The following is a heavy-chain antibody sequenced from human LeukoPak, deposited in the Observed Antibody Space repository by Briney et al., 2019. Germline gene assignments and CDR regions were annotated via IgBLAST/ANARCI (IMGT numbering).Heavy chain of an antibody. CDR1: GGSISSGSYY. D-gene: IGHD4-11*01. CDR3: ARLRPRYSNYDLGYFDY. CDR2: IYYSGST. Sequence: KTSETLSLSCTVSGGSISSGSYYWVWIRQPPGKGLEWIGSIYYSGSTYYNPSLKSRVTISVDTSKNQFSLKLSSVTAADTAVYYCARLRPRYSNYDLGYFDYWGQGTLVTVSS. V-gene: IGHV4-39*01. J-gene: IGHJ4*02.